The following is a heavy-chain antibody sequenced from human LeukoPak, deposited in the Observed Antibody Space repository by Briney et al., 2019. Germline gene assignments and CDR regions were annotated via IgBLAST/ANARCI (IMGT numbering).Heavy chain of an antibody. CDR3: ARGTLIGSIIDY. V-gene: IGHV3-21*01. Sequence: GGSLRLSCAASGFTFSSYSMNWVCQAPGKGLEWVSSISSSSSYIYYADSVKGRFTISRDNAKNSLYLQMNSLRAEDTAVYYCARGTLIGSIIDYWGQGTLVTVSS. J-gene: IGHJ4*02. CDR1: GFTFSSYS. CDR2: ISSSSSYI.